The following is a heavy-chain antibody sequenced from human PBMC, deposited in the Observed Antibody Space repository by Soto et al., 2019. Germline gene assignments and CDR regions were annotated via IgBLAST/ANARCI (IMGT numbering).Heavy chain of an antibody. CDR1: GYNFTTFW. J-gene: IGHJ6*02. CDR3: ARHFPLPTDLQFYYYYYYGVDV. D-gene: IGHD3-3*02. Sequence: LGESLKISCKASGYNFTTFWISWMRQVPGKGLEWMGRIDPSDPYSNYSPSFQGHITISADKSINTAYLHFSNLKASDTAVYYCARHFPLPTDLQFYYYYYYGVDVWGHGTAVTVSS. CDR2: IDPSDPYS. V-gene: IGHV5-10-1*01.